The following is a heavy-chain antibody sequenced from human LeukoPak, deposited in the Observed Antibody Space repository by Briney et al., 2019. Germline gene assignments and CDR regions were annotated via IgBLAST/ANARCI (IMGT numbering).Heavy chain of an antibody. D-gene: IGHD3-16*02. Sequence: PGGSLRLSCAASGFTFTNYAMIWVRQAPGKGLEWVSTISNSGGSTYYADSVKGRFTISRDNFKNTLYLQMNILRAEDTAIYYCAKQGPVTWDYWGQGTLVTVSS. CDR1: GFTFTNYA. CDR3: AKQGPVTWDY. CDR2: ISNSGGST. J-gene: IGHJ4*02. V-gene: IGHV3-23*01.